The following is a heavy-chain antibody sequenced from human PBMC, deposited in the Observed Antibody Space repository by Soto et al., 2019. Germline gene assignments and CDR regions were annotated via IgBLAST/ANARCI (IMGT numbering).Heavy chain of an antibody. D-gene: IGHD3-3*01. CDR2: IWYDGSNK. CDR1: GFTFSSYG. CDR3: ARDFGDFWSGPPRNYFDY. Sequence: GGSLRLSCAASGFTFSSYGMHWVRQAPGKGLEWVAVIWYDGSNKYYADSVKGRFTISRDNSKNTLYLQMNSLRAEDTAVYYCARDFGDFWSGPPRNYFDYWGQGTLVTVSS. J-gene: IGHJ4*02. V-gene: IGHV3-33*01.